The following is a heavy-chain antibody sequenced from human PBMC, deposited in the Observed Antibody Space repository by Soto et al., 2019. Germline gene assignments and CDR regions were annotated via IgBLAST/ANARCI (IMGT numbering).Heavy chain of an antibody. CDR2: IYSSGNT. CDR1: GASVSSGDYY. Sequence: SETLSLTCTVSGASVSSGDYYWTWIRHPPGKDLEWIGYIYSSGNTNYNPSLRSRVTMSKDTSKNQFSLNLSSVTAADTAVYYCARRVTGGGERFDPWGLGTLVTVSS. CDR3: ARRVTGGGERFDP. V-gene: IGHV4-30-4*01. D-gene: IGHD7-27*01. J-gene: IGHJ5*02.